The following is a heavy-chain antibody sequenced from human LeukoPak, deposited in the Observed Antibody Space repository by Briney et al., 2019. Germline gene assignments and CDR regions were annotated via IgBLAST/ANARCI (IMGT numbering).Heavy chain of an antibody. CDR2: IYYSGST. D-gene: IGHD1-14*01. J-gene: IGHJ6*02. Sequence: NTSETLSLTCTVSGASIRHYFWSWIRQAPGEGLEWIGHIYYSGSTNYNPSLKSRVTISVDTSKNQFSLKLSSVTAADTAVYYCARDLITEGYYYYGMDVWGQGTTVTVSS. CDR3: ARDLITEGYYYYGMDV. V-gene: IGHV4-59*01. CDR1: GASIRHYF.